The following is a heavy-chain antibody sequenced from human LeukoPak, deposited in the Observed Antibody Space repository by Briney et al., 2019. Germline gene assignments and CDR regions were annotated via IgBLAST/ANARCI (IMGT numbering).Heavy chain of an antibody. D-gene: IGHD1-14*01. CDR1: GGTFSSYA. J-gene: IGHJ4*02. Sequence: GASVKVSCKASGGTFSSYAISWVRQAPGQGLEWMGRIIPILGIANYAQKFQGRVTITADKSTSTAYMELSSLRSEDTAVYYCARARGVSNNRLDYWGQGTLVTVSS. CDR3: ARARGVSNNRLDY. CDR2: IIPILGIA. V-gene: IGHV1-69*04.